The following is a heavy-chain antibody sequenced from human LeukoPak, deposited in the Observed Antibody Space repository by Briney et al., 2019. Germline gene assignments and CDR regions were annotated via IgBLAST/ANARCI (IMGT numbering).Heavy chain of an antibody. CDR3: ARGLGGSYPFDC. V-gene: IGHV3-74*01. D-gene: IGHD3-16*02. CDR1: GSTFSNYW. Sequence: GGSLRLSCAASGSTFSNYWMDWVRQAPGKGLVWVSRINTDGSRTTYADSVKGRFTISRDNAKNTLYLQMNSLRADDTAVYFCARGLGGSYPFDCWGQGALVTVSS. CDR2: INTDGSRT. J-gene: IGHJ4*02.